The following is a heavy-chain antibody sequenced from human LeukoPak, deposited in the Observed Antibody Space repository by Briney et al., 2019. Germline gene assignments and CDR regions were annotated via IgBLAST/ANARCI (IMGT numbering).Heavy chain of an antibody. CDR2: INHSGST. CDR1: GGSFSGYY. V-gene: IGHV4-34*01. CDR3: ARGHPEGYCTNGVCYPGYCFDY. D-gene: IGHD2-8*01. Sequence: SETLSLTCAVYGGSFSGYYRSWIRQPPGKGLEWIGQINHSGSTNYNPSLKSRVTISVDTSKNQFSLKLSSVTAADTAVYYCARGHPEGYCTNGVCYPGYCFDYWGQGTLVTVSS. J-gene: IGHJ4*02.